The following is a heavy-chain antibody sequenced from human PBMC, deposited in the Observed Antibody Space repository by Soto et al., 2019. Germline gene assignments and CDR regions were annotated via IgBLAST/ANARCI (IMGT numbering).Heavy chain of an antibody. V-gene: IGHV3-15*07. CDR1: GFTFSNAW. CDR3: TTVRGYDWYYYYYGMDV. Sequence: GGSLRLSCAASGFTFSNAWMNWVRQAPGKGLEWVGRIKSKTDGGITDYAAPVKGRFTISRDDSKNTLYLQMNSLKTEDTAVYYCTTVRGYDWYYYYYGMDVWGQGTTVTVSS. CDR2: IKSKTDGGIT. D-gene: IGHD5-12*01. J-gene: IGHJ6*02.